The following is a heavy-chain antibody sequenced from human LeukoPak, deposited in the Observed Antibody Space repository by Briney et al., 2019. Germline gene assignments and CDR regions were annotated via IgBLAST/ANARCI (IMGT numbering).Heavy chain of an antibody. J-gene: IGHJ4*02. CDR3: ARGTDNYYDQSGRQNYRFDY. CDR2: IIPIFGTT. D-gene: IGHD3-22*01. CDR1: GGTFSSYA. Sequence: WASVKVSCKASGGTFSSYAISWVRQAPGQGLEWMGGIIPIFGTTNYAHRFQGRVTITADESTSTAYMELNSLKSEDTAVYYCARGTDNYYDQSGRQNYRFDYWGQGTLVTVSS. V-gene: IGHV1-69*13.